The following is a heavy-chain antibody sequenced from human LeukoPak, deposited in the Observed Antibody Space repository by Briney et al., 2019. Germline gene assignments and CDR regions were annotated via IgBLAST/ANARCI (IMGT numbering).Heavy chain of an antibody. CDR2: MNPNSGNT. Sequence: ASVKVSCKASGYTFTSYDVNWVRQATGQGLEWMGWMNPNSGNTGYAQKFQGRVTMTRNTSISTAYMELSSLRSEDTAVYYCARAFSHGDSSGYYYLYYYYYYGMDVWGQGTTVTVSS. V-gene: IGHV1-8*01. D-gene: IGHD3-22*01. CDR1: GYTFTSYD. J-gene: IGHJ6*02. CDR3: ARAFSHGDSSGYYYLYYYYYYGMDV.